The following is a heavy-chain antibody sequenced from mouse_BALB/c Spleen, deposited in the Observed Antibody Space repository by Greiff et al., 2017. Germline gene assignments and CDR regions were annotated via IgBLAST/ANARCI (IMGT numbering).Heavy chain of an antibody. CDR2: ISSGGSYT. CDR1: GFTFSSYA. V-gene: IGHV5-9-4*01. J-gene: IGHJ4*01. D-gene: IGHD1-1*02. CDR3: ARLYGDYAMDY. Sequence: EVKLVESGGGLVKPGGSLKLSCAASGFTFSSYAMSWVRQSPEKRLEWVAEISSGGSYTYYPDTVTGRFTIPRDNAKNTLYLEMSSLRSEDTAMYYCARLYGDYAMDYWGQGTSVTVSS.